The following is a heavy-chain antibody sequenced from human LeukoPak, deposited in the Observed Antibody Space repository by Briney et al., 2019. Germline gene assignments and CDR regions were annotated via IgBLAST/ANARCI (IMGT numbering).Heavy chain of an antibody. J-gene: IGHJ4*02. CDR1: GGSVSSGSYY. Sequence: SETLSLTCTVSGGSVSSGSYYWSWIRQPPGKGLEWIGYISYSGSTNYNPSLKSRVTISEDTSKNQFSLKLSSVTAADTAVYYCARIQWLVRFDYWGQGTLVTVSS. D-gene: IGHD6-19*01. CDR3: ARIQWLVRFDY. V-gene: IGHV4-61*01. CDR2: ISYSGST.